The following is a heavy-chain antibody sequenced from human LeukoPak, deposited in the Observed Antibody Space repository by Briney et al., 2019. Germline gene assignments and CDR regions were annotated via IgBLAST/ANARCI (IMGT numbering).Heavy chain of an antibody. CDR3: AKCRGVIGDY. CDR2: ISGSGGST. D-gene: IGHD3-10*01. J-gene: IGHJ4*02. Sequence: GGSLRLSCAASGFTFGTYAMTWVRRAPGKGLEWVSAISGSGGSTYYAGSVKGRFTISRDNSKNTLYLQMNSLRAEDTAVYYCAKCRGVIGDYWGQGTLVTVSS. V-gene: IGHV3-23*01. CDR1: GFTFGTYA.